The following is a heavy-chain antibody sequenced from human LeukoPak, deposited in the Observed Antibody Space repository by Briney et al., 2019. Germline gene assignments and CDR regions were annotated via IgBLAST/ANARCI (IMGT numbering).Heavy chain of an antibody. J-gene: IGHJ5*02. D-gene: IGHD3-22*01. V-gene: IGHV4-38-2*02. CDR2: IYHSGST. CDR1: GGSISSHN. Sequence: SETLSLTCTVSGGSISSHNWNWIRQPPGKGLEWIGSIYHSGSTYYNPSLKSRVTISVDTSKNQFSLKLSSVTAADTAVYYCARDMNYDSSAWFDPWGQGTLVTVSS. CDR3: ARDMNYDSSAWFDP.